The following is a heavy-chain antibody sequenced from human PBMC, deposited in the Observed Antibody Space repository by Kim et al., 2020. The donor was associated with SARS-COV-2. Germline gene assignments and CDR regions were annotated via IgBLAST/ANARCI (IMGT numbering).Heavy chain of an antibody. CDR1: GYTFTSYA. Sequence: ASVKVSCKASGYTFTSYAMNWVRQAPGQGLEWMGWINTNTGNPTYAQGFTGRFVFSLDTSVSTAYLQISSLKAEDTAVYYCARGPYYYGSGSYIPLGGDYWGQGTLVTVSS. CDR2: INTNTGNP. D-gene: IGHD3-10*01. J-gene: IGHJ4*02. V-gene: IGHV7-4-1*02. CDR3: ARGPYYYGSGSYIPLGGDY.